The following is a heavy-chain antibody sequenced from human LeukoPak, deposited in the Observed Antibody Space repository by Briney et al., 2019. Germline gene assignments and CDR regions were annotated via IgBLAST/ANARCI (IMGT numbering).Heavy chain of an antibody. CDR1: GYTFTGYY. CDR3: ARVVTMIRGEFDY. J-gene: IGHJ4*02. D-gene: IGHD3-10*01. V-gene: IGHV1-2*02. CDR2: INPNSGGA. Sequence: ASVKVSCKASGYTFTGYYIHWVRQAPGQGLEWMGWINPNSGGANYAQKFQGRVTTTRDTSISTAYMELSRLRSDDTAVYYCARVVTMIRGEFDYWGQGTLVTVSS.